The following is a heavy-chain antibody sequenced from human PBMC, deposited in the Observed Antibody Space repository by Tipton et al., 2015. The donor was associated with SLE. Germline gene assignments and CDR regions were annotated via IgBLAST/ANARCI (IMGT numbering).Heavy chain of an antibody. V-gene: IGHV4-34*01. D-gene: IGHD3-3*01. J-gene: IGHJ6*02. CDR1: GGSFSGYY. Sequence: TLSLTCAVYGGSFSGYYWSWIHQPPGKGLEWIGEINHSGSTNYNPSLKSRVTISVDTSKNQFSPKLSSVTAADTAVYYCARGRRFLEWGYYYYGMDVWGQGTTVTVSS. CDR2: INHSGST. CDR3: ARGRRFLEWGYYYYGMDV.